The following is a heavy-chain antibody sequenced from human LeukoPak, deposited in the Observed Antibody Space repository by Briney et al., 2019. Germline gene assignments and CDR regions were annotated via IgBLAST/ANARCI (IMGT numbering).Heavy chain of an antibody. CDR2: IFFDGST. CDR1: GGSINSRSYS. CDR3: ARQESAATLYYFDY. V-gene: IGHV4-39*01. D-gene: IGHD2-15*01. Sequence: SETLSLTCSVSGGSINSRSYSWGWIRPPPGKALEWIGTIFFDGSTYYNPSLKSRVLISVDTSKKKFSLKLTSVTAADTAVYYCARQESAATLYYFDYWGQGALVAVSS. J-gene: IGHJ4*02.